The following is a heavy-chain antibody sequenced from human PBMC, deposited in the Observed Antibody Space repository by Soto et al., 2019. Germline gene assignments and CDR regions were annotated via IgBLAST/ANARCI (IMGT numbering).Heavy chain of an antibody. J-gene: IGHJ6*02. V-gene: IGHV1-69*13. Sequence: SVKVSCKASGDTFNSYAISWVRQAPGQGLEWMGGIIPIFAIANYAQKFQGRLTITADESTSTAYMELSSLRSEDTAVYYCARPYSSSSPPYYFYGMDVWGQATTVTVSS. CDR3: ARPYSSSSPPYYFYGMDV. D-gene: IGHD6-13*01. CDR1: GDTFNSYA. CDR2: IIPIFAIA.